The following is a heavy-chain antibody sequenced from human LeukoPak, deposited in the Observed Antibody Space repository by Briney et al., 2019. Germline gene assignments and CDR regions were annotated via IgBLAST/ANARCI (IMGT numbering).Heavy chain of an antibody. CDR1: GYSFTSYW. CDR3: ARPGGSGSSRAFDI. V-gene: IGHV5-51*01. J-gene: IGHJ3*02. Sequence: GESLKISCKASGYSFTSYWTGWFRQIPGKGLEGLGIIYPGDSDTRYSPSFQGQVTISADKSISTAYLQWSSLKASDTAMYYCARPGGSGSSRAFDIWGQGTMVTVSS. CDR2: IYPGDSDT. D-gene: IGHD3-10*01.